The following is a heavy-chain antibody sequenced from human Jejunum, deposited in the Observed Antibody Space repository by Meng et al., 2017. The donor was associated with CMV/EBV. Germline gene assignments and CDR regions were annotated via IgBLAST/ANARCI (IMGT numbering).Heavy chain of an antibody. D-gene: IGHD6-19*01. CDR2: LRFDGINK. CDR3: GKSSGWLADS. Sequence: GYLVGYGGGLVQPGGFLGIPCAASGFRVSKNHMNWVRQASDKGLEWVALLRFDGINKYYADSVKGRFTLSRDTSKNTLYLQMDGLREEDTAVYYCGKSSGWLADSWGQGTLVTVSS. J-gene: IGHJ4*02. V-gene: IGHV3-30*02. CDR1: GFRVSKNH.